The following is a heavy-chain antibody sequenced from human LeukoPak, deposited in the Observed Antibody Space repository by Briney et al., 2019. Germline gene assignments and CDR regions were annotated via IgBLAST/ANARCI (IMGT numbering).Heavy chain of an antibody. V-gene: IGHV4-59*01. CDR3: ARGAGWCNY. J-gene: IGHJ4*02. D-gene: IGHD6-19*01. Sequence: PSETLSLTCTVSGGSISDDYWSWLRQPPGEGLEWIAYIHYSGTTNYNPSLKSRVTISIDTSKKQFSLKVSSVTAADTAVYYCARGAGWCNYWGQGTLVTVSS. CDR1: GGSISDDY. CDR2: IHYSGTT.